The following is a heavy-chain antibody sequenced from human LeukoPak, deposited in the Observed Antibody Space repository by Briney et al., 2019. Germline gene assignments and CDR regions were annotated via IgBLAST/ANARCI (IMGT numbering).Heavy chain of an antibody. Sequence: GGSLRLSCAASGFTFSSYAMHWVRQAPGKGLEYVSAISSNGGSTYYANSVKGRFTISRDNSKNTLYLQMGSLRAEDMAVYYCARRDDFDYWGQGILVTVSS. V-gene: IGHV3-64*01. CDR3: ARRDDFDY. J-gene: IGHJ4*02. D-gene: IGHD5-24*01. CDR1: GFTFSSYA. CDR2: ISSNGGST.